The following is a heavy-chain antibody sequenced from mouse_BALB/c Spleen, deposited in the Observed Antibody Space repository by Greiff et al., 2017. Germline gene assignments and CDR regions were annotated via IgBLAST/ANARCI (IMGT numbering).Heavy chain of an antibody. CDR1: GFTFSSYT. D-gene: IGHD2-3*01. V-gene: IGHV5-9*03. Sequence: EVKLVESGGGLVKPGGSLKLSCAASGFTFSSYTMSWVRQTPEKRLEWVATISSGGGNTYYPDSVKGRFTISRDNAKNNLYLQMSSLRSEDTALYYCARHDGYSYYYAMDYWGQGTSVTVSS. CDR3: ARHDGYSYYYAMDY. J-gene: IGHJ4*01. CDR2: ISSGGGNT.